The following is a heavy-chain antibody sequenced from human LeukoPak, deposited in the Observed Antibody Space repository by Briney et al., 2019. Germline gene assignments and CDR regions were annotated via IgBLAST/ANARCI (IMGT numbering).Heavy chain of an antibody. V-gene: IGHV3-48*01. Sequence: GGSLRLSCAASGFTFSSYSMNWVRQAPGKGLEWVSYISSSSSTIYYADSVKGRFTISRDNAKNSLYLQMNSLRAEDTAVYYCARAYAAAGIYWGQGTLVTVSS. J-gene: IGHJ4*02. CDR3: ARAYAAAGIY. D-gene: IGHD6-13*01. CDR1: GFTFSSYS. CDR2: ISSSSSTI.